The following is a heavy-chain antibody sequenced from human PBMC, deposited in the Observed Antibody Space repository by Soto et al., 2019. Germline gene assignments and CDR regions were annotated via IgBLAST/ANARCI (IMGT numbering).Heavy chain of an antibody. V-gene: IGHV3-48*02. CDR1: GFTFSSCS. D-gene: IGHD2-21*02. Sequence: EVQLVESGGGLVQPGGSLRLSCAASGFTFSSCSMNWVRQAPGQGLEWISHIDSSSTTIYYADSVKGRFTISRDNAKNSLYLQMNSLRDEDTAVYYCARHSPVVTTDAFDVWGQGTMVTVSS. CDR2: IDSSSTTI. CDR3: ARHSPVVTTDAFDV. J-gene: IGHJ3*01.